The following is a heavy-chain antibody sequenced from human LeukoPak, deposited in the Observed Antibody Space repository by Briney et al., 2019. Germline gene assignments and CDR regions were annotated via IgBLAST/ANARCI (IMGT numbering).Heavy chain of an antibody. J-gene: IGHJ4*02. Sequence: PGRSLRLSCAASGFTFSSYGMHWVRQAPGKGLEWVAVIWYDGSNKYYADSVKGRFTISRDNSKNTLYLQMYSLRAEDTAVYYCARGDLVYFDYWGQGTLVTVSS. CDR1: GFTFSSYG. D-gene: IGHD2-21*02. CDR2: IWYDGSNK. CDR3: ARGDLVYFDY. V-gene: IGHV3-33*01.